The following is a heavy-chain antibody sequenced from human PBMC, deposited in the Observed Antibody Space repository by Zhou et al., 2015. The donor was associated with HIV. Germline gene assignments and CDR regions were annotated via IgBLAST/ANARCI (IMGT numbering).Heavy chain of an antibody. CDR2: IIPIFGTA. D-gene: IGHD3-3*01. J-gene: IGHJ6*03. Sequence: QVQLVQSGAEVKKPGSSVKVSCKASGGTFSSYAISWVRQAPGQGLEWMGGIIPIFGTANYAQKFQGRVTITADESTSTAYMELSSLRSEDTAVYYCARWDYDFISGYYYYYMDVWGKGTTVTVSS. V-gene: IGHV1-69*01. CDR1: GGTFSSYA. CDR3: ARWDYDFISGYYYYYMDV.